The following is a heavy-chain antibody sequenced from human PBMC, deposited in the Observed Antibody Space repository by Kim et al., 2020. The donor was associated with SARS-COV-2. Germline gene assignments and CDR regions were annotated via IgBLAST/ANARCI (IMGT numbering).Heavy chain of an antibody. CDR2: IKQDGSEK. J-gene: IGHJ2*01. D-gene: IGHD3-16*02. V-gene: IGHV3-7*01. CDR3: ARGGWSRWSFGGVIATFEL. CDR1: GFTFSSYW. Sequence: GGSLRLSCAASGFTFSSYWMSWVRQAPGKGLEWVANIKQDGSEKYYVDSVKGRFTISRDNAKNSLYLQMNSLRAEDTAVYYCARGGWSRWSFGGVIATFELWGRGTLVTVSS.